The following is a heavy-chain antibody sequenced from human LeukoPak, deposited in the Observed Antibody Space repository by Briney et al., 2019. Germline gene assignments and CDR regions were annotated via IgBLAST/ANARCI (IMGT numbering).Heavy chain of an antibody. V-gene: IGHV1-2*02. CDR3: ARGYCDTNDGPPGAY. D-gene: IGHD3-9*01. J-gene: IGHJ4*02. CDR1: GYTFTAFY. CDR2: INPNSGGT. Sequence: VASVKASCKASGYTFTAFYIHWVRQAPGQGLEWMGWINPNSGGTNYAQKFQGRVTLTRDTSISTVYMELTGLTADDTAVYYCARGYCDTNDGPPGAYWGQGALVTVSS.